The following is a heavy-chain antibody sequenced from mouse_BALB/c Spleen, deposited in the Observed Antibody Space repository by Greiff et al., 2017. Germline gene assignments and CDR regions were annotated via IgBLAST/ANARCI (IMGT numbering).Heavy chain of an antibody. CDR2: IDPENGNT. Sequence: EVQRVESGAELVRPGALVKLSCKASGFNIKDYYMHWVKQRPEQGLEWIGWIDPENGNTIYDPKFQGKASITADTSSNTAYLQLSSLTSEDTAVYYCATTVVDWYFDVWGAGTTVTVSS. D-gene: IGHD1-1*01. CDR1: GFNIKDYY. CDR3: ATTVVDWYFDV. J-gene: IGHJ1*01. V-gene: IGHV14-1*02.